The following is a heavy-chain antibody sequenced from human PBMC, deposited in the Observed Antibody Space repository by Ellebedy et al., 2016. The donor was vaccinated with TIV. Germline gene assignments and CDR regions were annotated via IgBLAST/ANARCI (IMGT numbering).Heavy chain of an antibody. CDR2: VFRTGDT. Sequence: MPSETLSLTCIVSGVSISSDYWSWVRQPAGKGLEWIGRVFRTGDTNYSPSLRSRVTMSIDTSRNRFSLKMSSVTAADTAVYYCVGESCSGCDCYSNYWGQGTLFTVSS. J-gene: IGHJ4*02. V-gene: IGHV4-4*07. D-gene: IGHD2-15*01. CDR1: GVSISSDY. CDR3: VGESCSGCDCYSNY.